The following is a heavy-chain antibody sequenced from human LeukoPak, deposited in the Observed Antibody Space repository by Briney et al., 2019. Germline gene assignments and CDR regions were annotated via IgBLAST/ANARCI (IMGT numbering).Heavy chain of an antibody. D-gene: IGHD6-13*01. CDR2: INAGNGNT. Sequence: ASVKVSCKASGYTFTTYTMHWVRQAPGQRLEWVGWINAGNGNTKYSQKFQGRVTITRDTSASTAYMELSSLRSEDTAVYYCARDLATSGTYAFDIWGQGTLVTVSS. CDR1: GYTFTTYT. CDR3: ARDLATSGTYAFDI. V-gene: IGHV1-3*01. J-gene: IGHJ3*02.